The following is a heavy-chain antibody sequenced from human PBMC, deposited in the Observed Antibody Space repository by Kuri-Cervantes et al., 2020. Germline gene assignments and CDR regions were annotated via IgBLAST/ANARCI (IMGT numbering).Heavy chain of an antibody. CDR2: IIPIFGTA. V-gene: IGHV1-69*06. CDR1: GYTFTSYG. Sequence: SVKVSCKASGYTFTSYGISWVRQAPGQGLEWMGGIIPIFGTANYAQKFQGRVTITADKSTSTAYMELRSLRSDDTAVYYCARDSRAYFDYWGQGTLVTVSS. CDR3: ARDSRAYFDY. J-gene: IGHJ4*02.